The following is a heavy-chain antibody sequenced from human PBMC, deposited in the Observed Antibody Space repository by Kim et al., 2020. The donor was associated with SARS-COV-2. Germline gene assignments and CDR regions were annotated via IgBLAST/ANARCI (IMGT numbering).Heavy chain of an antibody. V-gene: IGHV3-20*03. J-gene: IGHJ3*02. CDR3: ARAHRGASDAFDI. D-gene: IGHD1-26*01. Sequence: AESGNGRFTISRDHAKNSLYLQMNSLGAEDTALYYCARAHRGASDAFDIWGQGTMVTVSS.